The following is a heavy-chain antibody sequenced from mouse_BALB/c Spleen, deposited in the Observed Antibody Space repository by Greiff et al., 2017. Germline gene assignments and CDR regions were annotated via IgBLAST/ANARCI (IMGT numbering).Heavy chain of an antibody. CDR2: ISSGGGST. CDR1: GFAFSSYD. J-gene: IGHJ4*01. V-gene: IGHV5-12-1*01. Sequence: EVKLVESGGGLVKPGGSLKLSCAASGFAFSSYDMSWVRQTPEKRLEWVAYISSGGGSTYYPDTVKGRFTISRDNAKNNLYLQMSSLKSEDTAMYYCARGDYYAMDYWGQGTSVTVSS. CDR3: ARGDYYAMDY.